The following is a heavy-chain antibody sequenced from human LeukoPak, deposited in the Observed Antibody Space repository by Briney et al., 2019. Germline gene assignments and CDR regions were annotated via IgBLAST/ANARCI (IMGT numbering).Heavy chain of an antibody. CDR3: GETTVGYSSGRYPGWPVDY. CDR1: GFTFNSYG. Sequence: PGGSLRLSCAASGFTFNSYGMYWVRQAPGKGLEWISGIFGSGGSPHYADSVKGRFTISRDNSQEIVYLQLDSLRVEDTALYYCGETTVGYSSGRYPGWPVDYWGQGALVTVSS. CDR2: IFGSGGSP. J-gene: IGHJ4*02. V-gene: IGHV3-23*01. D-gene: IGHD2-15*01.